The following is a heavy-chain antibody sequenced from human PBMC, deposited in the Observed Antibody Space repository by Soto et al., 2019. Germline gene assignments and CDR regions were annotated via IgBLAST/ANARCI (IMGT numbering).Heavy chain of an antibody. CDR3: ARETGYSSGWNL. CDR2: ISTYNGNT. CDR1: GYNLTNYG. V-gene: IGHV1-18*01. J-gene: IGHJ4*02. D-gene: IGHD6-19*01. Sequence: QVQLVQSGAEVKKPGASVRVSCKASGYNLTNYGISWVRQAPGQGLEWMGWISTYNGNTNYAQRLQGRVTMSTDTSASTAYMELRSLRSDDTAVYYCARETGYSSGWNLCGQGTQLTVSS.